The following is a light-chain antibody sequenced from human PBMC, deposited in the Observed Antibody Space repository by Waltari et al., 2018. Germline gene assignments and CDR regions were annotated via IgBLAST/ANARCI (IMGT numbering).Light chain of an antibody. CDR1: SSNIGSNP. J-gene: IGLJ6*01. V-gene: IGLV1-44*01. CDR2: TNN. CDR3: ATWDDSLNGNV. Sequence: QSVLTQPPSASGTSGQRVIISCSGSSSNIGSNPVNWYQQLPGTAPKLLIYTNNQRPSGVPDRFSGSKSGTSASLAISGLQSEDEAHYYCATWDDSLNGNVFGSGTKVIVL.